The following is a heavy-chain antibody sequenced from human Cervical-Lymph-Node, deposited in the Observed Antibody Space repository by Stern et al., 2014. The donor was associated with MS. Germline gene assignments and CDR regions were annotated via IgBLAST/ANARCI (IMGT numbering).Heavy chain of an antibody. CDR3: TLDPDY. CDR1: GFSLSTRGVG. Sequence: QLTLQESGPTLVKPTQTLTLTCTFSGFSLSTRGVGVGWIRQPPGKALEWLALIYWNDEKRYSPSLKSRLTIAKDTSKNQVVLTMTNMDPLDTATYYCTLDPDYWGQGALVTVSS. CDR2: IYWNDEK. V-gene: IGHV2-5*01. J-gene: IGHJ4*02.